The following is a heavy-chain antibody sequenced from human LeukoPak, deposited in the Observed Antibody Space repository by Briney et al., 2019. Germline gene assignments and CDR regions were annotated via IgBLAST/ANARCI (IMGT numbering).Heavy chain of an antibody. CDR2: IYYSGST. D-gene: IGHD2-15*01. J-gene: IGHJ5*02. CDR3: ARGPVVVPIGADNWFDP. CDR1: GGSISSGGYS. V-gene: IGHV4-31*03. Sequence: SETLSLTCTVSGGSISSGGYSWSWIRQHPGKGLERIGYIYYSGSTYYNPSLKSRVTISVDTSKNQFSLKLSSVTAADTAVYYCARGPVVVPIGADNWFDPWGQGTLVTVSS.